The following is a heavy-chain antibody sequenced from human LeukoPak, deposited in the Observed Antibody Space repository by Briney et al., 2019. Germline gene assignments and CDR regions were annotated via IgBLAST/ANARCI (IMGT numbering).Heavy chain of an antibody. CDR1: GGSISSSSYY. CDR2: IYYSGST. D-gene: IGHD3-22*01. J-gene: IGHJ4*02. Sequence: SETLSLTCTVSGGSISSSSYYWGWIRQPPGKGLEWIGSIYYSGSTYYNPSLKSRVTISVDTSKNQFSLKLSSVTAADTAVYYCARVNYYDSSGYPDYWGQGTLVTVSS. CDR3: ARVNYYDSSGYPDY. V-gene: IGHV4-39*01.